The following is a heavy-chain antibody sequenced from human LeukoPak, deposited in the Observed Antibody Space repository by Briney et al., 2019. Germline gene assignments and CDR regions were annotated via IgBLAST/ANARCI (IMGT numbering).Heavy chain of an antibody. CDR1: GYTFTGYY. Sequence: ASVKVSFKASGYTFTGYYLHWVRQAPGQGLDWMGWINPNSGGTTYAQNFKGRVTMTWDTSISTAYMELSRLRSDDTAVYYCAREWELLRKYLYHWGQGTLVTASS. J-gene: IGHJ1*01. CDR2: INPNSGGT. CDR3: AREWELLRKYLYH. V-gene: IGHV1-2*02. D-gene: IGHD1-26*01.